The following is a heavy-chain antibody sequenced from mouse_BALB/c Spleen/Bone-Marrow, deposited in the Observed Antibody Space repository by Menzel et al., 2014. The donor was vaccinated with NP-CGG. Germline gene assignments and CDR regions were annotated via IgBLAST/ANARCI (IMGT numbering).Heavy chain of an antibody. CDR2: IRNKANGYTT. Sequence: DVMLVESGGGLVQPGGSLRLSCATSGFTFTDYYMSWVRQPPGKALEWLGFIRNKANGYTTEYSASVKGRFTISRDNSQSILYLQMNTLRAEDSATYYCARVTTAWFAYWGQGTLVTVSA. CDR3: ARVTTAWFAY. J-gene: IGHJ3*01. V-gene: IGHV7-3*02. CDR1: GFTFTDYY. D-gene: IGHD1-1*01.